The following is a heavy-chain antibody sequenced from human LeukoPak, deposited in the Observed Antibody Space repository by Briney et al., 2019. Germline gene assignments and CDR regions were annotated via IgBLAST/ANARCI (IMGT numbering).Heavy chain of an antibody. V-gene: IGHV4-34*01. D-gene: IGHD2-21*01. CDR3: ARRRKVVRAGFDY. CDR2: INHSGTT. J-gene: IGHJ4*02. Sequence: GSLRLSCTASGFTFGDYAMSWVRQTPGKGLEWIGEINHSGTTNYNPSLKSRVTMSVGTSKDQFSLKLMSVTAADTGVYYCARRRKVVRAGFDYWGQGTRVIVSS. CDR1: GFTFGDYA.